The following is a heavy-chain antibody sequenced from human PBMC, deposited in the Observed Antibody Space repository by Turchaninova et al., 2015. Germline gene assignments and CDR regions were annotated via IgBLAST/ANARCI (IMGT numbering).Heavy chain of an antibody. V-gene: IGHV3-21*01. CDR3: ARSHGRVTLSYFDY. CDR1: GFTFSTYS. CDR2: ISSSISFI. J-gene: IGHJ4*02. Sequence: EVQLVESGVGLVKPGGSLRLPCAAFGFTFSTYSMNWVRQAPGKGLEWVSSISSSISFIYYADSVKGRFTISRDNAQNSLYLQMNSLRAEDTAVYYCARSHGRVTLSYFDYWGQGTLVTVSS. D-gene: IGHD2-21*02.